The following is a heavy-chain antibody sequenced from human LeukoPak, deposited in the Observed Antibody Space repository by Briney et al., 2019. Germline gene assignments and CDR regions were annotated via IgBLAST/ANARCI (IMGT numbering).Heavy chain of an antibody. J-gene: IGHJ4*02. D-gene: IGHD2-15*01. CDR1: GYTFTGYY. CDR3: AREYCSGGICYAYFDY. V-gene: IGHV1-2*06. CDR2: INPNSGDT. Sequence: VKVSCKASGYTFTGYYMHWVRPAPGQGLEWMGRINPNSGDTSYAQKFQGRVTMTRDTSISTAYMELSRLRSDDPAVYYCAREYCSGGICYAYFDYWGQGTLVTVSS.